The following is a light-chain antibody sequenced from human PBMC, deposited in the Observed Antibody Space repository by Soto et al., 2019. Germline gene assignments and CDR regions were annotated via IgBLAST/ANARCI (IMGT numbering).Light chain of an antibody. CDR2: DAS. V-gene: IGKV1-5*01. J-gene: IGKJ1*01. CDR1: QSISSG. CDR3: QQYNSYSRWT. Sequence: DIQIPQSPSTLSASVGDRLPITCRASQSISSGWSWYQQKPGKAPKLLIYDASSLESGVPSRFSGSGSGTEFTLTISSLQPDDFATYYCQQYNSYSRWTFGQGTKVEIK.